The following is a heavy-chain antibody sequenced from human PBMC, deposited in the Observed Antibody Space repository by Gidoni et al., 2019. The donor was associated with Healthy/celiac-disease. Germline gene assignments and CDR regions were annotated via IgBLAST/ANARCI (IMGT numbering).Heavy chain of an antibody. CDR2: INSDGISP. J-gene: IGHJ3*02. Sequence: EVQLVEYGGGLVQPGGSLRLSWAASGCNFSSYWMPWVRQAPGEGLVWVSRINSDGISPSYADSVKGRFTISRDNAKNTLYLQMNSLRAEDTAVYYCARDMWELQGGAFDIWGQGTMVTVSS. CDR3: ARDMWELQGGAFDI. D-gene: IGHD1-26*01. CDR1: GCNFSSYW. V-gene: IGHV3-74*01.